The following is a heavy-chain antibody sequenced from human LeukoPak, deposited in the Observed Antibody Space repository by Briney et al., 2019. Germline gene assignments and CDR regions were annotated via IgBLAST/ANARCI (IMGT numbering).Heavy chain of an antibody. CDR2: INSDGSST. CDR3: ACITGTWGNWFDP. Sequence: TGGSLRLSCAASGFTFSSYWMHWVRQAPGKGLVWVSRINSDGSSTSYADSVKGRFTISRDNAKNTLYLQMNSLRAEDTAVYYCACITGTWGNWFDPWGQGTLVTVS. D-gene: IGHD1-7*01. V-gene: IGHV3-74*01. J-gene: IGHJ5*02. CDR1: GFTFSSYW.